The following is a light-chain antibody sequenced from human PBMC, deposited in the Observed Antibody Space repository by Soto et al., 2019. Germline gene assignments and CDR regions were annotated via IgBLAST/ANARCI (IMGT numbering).Light chain of an antibody. V-gene: IGLV2-23*01. Sequence: QSVLTQPASVSGSPGQSITISCTGTSSDVGSYNLVSWYQQHPGEAPKLMIYGGTKRPSGVSNRFSGSKSGHTASLTISGLQAEDEADYYCCSYAGITTYYVFGTGTKLTVL. CDR1: SSDVGSYNL. CDR2: GGT. CDR3: CSYAGITTYYV. J-gene: IGLJ1*01.